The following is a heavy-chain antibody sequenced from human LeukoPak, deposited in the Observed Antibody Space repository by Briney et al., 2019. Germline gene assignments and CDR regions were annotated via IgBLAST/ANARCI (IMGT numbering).Heavy chain of an antibody. V-gene: IGHV1-69*04. D-gene: IGHD2-15*01. CDR2: IIPILGIA. J-gene: IGHJ6*02. Sequence: SVKVSCKASGGTFSSYAISWVRQAPGQGLEWMGRIIPILGIANYAQKFQGRVTITADKSTSTAYMELSSLRSEDTAVYYCARAGPDYYCSGGSCYYYGMDVWGQGTTVTVSS. CDR3: ARAGPDYYCSGGSCYYYGMDV. CDR1: GGTFSSYA.